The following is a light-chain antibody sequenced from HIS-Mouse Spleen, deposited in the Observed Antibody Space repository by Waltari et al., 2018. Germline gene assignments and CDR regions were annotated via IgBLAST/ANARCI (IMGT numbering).Light chain of an antibody. CDR2: EVS. J-gene: IGLJ3*02. V-gene: IGLV2-8*01. CDR3: SSYAGSNNLV. CDR1: SSAAVGYNF. Sequence: QSALTQPPSAPGSPGQSVTISCTGTSSAAVGYNFFPWYHHHPGKAPKLMIYEVSKRPSGVPDRFSGSKSGNTASLTVSGLQAEDEADYYCSSYAGSNNLVFGGGTKLTVL.